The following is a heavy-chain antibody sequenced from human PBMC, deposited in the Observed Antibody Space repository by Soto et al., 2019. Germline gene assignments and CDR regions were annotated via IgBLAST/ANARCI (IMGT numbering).Heavy chain of an antibody. CDR3: ARAPLARSCDY. CDR2: IYYSGRT. V-gene: IGHV4-61*01. Sequence: PXTQPLTCTVMGASVGRGRYYRSWIRQTPGKGLEWIGYIYYSGRTNYNPSLESRVAISVDMSKNQFSLKLSSVTAADTAVYFCARAPLARSCDYCGQGPWVTVSA. J-gene: IGHJ4*02. D-gene: IGHD3-16*01. CDR1: GASVGRGRYY.